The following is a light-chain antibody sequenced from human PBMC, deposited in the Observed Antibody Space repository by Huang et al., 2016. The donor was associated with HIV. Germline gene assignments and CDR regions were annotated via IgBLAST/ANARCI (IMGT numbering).Light chain of an antibody. J-gene: IGKJ4*01. CDR3: QQYYSTPLT. V-gene: IGKV4-1*01. Sequence: DIVMTQSPDSLAVSLGERATINCKSGQSVLYSSNNKNYLAWYQQKPGQPPKLLIYCASTRESGGPDRFSGSGSGTEFTLTIRSLQAEDVAVYYCQQYYSTPLTFGGGTKVEIK. CDR2: CAS. CDR1: QSVLYSSNNKNY.